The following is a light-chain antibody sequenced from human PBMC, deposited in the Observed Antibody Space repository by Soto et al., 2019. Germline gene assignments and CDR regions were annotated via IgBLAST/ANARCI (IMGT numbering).Light chain of an antibody. J-gene: IGKJ4*01. CDR2: KAS. CDR3: QQSYVTPLT. Sequence: DIQMTQSPSTLSASVGDRVTITCRASQTIDSWLAWYQQKPGKAPKLLIYKASTLKSGVPSRFSGSGSGTDFTLTISDLQPDDLGTYYCQQSYVTPLTFGGGTKVDIK. CDR1: QTIDSW. V-gene: IGKV1-5*03.